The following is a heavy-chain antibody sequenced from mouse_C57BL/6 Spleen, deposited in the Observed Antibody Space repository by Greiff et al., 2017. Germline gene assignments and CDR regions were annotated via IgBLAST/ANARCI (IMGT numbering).Heavy chain of an antibody. CDR1: GYTFTSYW. CDR3: AKSSHYYGSSYGYFDV. V-gene: IGHV1-52*01. D-gene: IGHD1-1*01. Sequence: QVHVKQPGAELVRPGSSVKLSCKASGYTFTSYWMHWVKQRPIQGLEWIGNIDPSDSETHYNQKFKDKATLTVDKSSSTAYMQLSSLTSEDSAVYYCAKSSHYYGSSYGYFDVWGTGTTVTVSS. CDR2: IDPSDSET. J-gene: IGHJ1*03.